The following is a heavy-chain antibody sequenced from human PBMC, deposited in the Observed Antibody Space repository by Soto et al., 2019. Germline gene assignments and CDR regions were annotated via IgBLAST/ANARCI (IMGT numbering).Heavy chain of an antibody. CDR2: IDTDGSTGGT. CDR1: GFTFSGHW. CDR3: ARGRGTYYADS. D-gene: IGHD1-26*01. J-gene: IGHJ4*02. V-gene: IGHV3-74*03. Sequence: EMRLVECGGALVPPGGSLRLTCEASGFTFSGHWMHWVRQAPGKGLVWVSHIDTDGSTGGTSYADSVKGRFTVSRDDSNDRLYLQMNDLRVEDTAVYYCARGRGTYYADSWGQGTLVTVSS.